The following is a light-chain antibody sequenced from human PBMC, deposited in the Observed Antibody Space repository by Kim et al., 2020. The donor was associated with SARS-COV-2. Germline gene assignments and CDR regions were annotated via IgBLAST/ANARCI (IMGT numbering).Light chain of an antibody. V-gene: IGKV3-20*01. Sequence: EIVLTQSPGTLSLSPGERATLSCRASQSVTSSNLAWYQQKPGQAPRLLIYGASSRATDIPDRFSGSGSGTAFTLTISRLDPEDFAVYYCQQNGTSPSTLGQGTKLEI. J-gene: IGKJ2*02. CDR2: GAS. CDR1: QSVTSSN. CDR3: QQNGTSPST.